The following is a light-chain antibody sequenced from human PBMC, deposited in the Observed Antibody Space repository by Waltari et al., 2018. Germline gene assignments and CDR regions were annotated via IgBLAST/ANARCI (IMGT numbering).Light chain of an antibody. CDR3: QQYNSYLRT. Sequence: DIQMTQSPSTLSASIGDRVTITCRASQSLSSWLAWYQQSPGKAPKLLVYDASTLQSGVPSRFSGSGSGTDFTLTISSLQPEDFATYYCQQYNSYLRTFGGGTKVEIK. CDR2: DAS. J-gene: IGKJ4*01. V-gene: IGKV1-5*01. CDR1: QSLSSW.